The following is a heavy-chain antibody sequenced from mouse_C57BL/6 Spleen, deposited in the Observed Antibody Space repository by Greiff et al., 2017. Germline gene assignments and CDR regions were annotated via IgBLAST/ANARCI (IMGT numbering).Heavy chain of an antibody. J-gene: IGHJ3*01. CDR3: ARRITTVVEGFAY. CDR1: GFTFSDYG. D-gene: IGHD1-1*01. CDR2: ISSGSSTI. V-gene: IGHV5-17*01. Sequence: EVKLQESGGGLVKPGGSLKLSCAASGFTFSDYGMHWVRQAPEKGLEWVAYISSGSSTIYYADTVKGRFTISRDNAKNTLFLQMTSLRSEDTAMYYCARRITTVVEGFAYWGQGTLVTVSA.